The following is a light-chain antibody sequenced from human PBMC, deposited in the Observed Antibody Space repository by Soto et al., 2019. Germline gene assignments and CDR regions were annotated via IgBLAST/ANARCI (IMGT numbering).Light chain of an antibody. Sequence: AIQVTQSPSSLSASVGDSVTITCRTSQGIRSALGWYQQKSGKVPKLLIYAASTLRSGVPSRFSGSGSGRDFTLTISSLQPEDFATYYCLLDYSYFWAFGQGTKVEVK. J-gene: IGKJ1*01. CDR1: QGIRSA. V-gene: IGKV1-6*01. CDR2: AAS. CDR3: LLDYSYFWA.